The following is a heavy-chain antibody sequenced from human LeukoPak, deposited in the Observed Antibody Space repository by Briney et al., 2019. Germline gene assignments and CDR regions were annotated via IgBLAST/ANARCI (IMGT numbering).Heavy chain of an antibody. D-gene: IGHD3-22*01. CDR3: AGSPYYYASRGQAFDI. J-gene: IGHJ3*02. V-gene: IGHV4-59*01. Sequence: SETLSLTCTVSGGSISTYYWSWIRQPPGKGLEWIGYIYYSGNTNYNPSLKGRVTLSVDTSKNQFSLKLSSLTAADTAVYYCAGSPYYYASRGQAFDIWGQGTMVTVSS. CDR2: IYYSGNT. CDR1: GGSISTYY.